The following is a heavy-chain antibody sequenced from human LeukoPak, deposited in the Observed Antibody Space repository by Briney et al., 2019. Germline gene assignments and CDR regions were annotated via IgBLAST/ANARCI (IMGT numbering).Heavy chain of an antibody. Sequence: PGGSLRLSCAASGFTFSSYAMSWVRQAPGKGLEWVSAISGSGGSTYYADSVKGRFTISRDNAKNSLYLQMNSLRAEDTALYYCAKDMGIVATTVDYWGQGTLVTVSS. J-gene: IGHJ4*02. CDR2: ISGSGGST. CDR3: AKDMGIVATTVDY. V-gene: IGHV3-23*01. D-gene: IGHD5-12*01. CDR1: GFTFSSYA.